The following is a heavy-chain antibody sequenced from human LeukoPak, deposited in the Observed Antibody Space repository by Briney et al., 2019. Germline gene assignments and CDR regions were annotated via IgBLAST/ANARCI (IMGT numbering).Heavy chain of an antibody. D-gene: IGHD3-22*01. CDR3: ARWGKYYYDSSGYYY. CDR2: IHPNSGGT. Sequence: GASVKVSCTASGYTFTGYYMHWVRQAPGQGLERMGWIHPNSGGTKYAQRFQGRVTVTRDTSISTVYMELSRLRSDDTAVYYCARWGKYYYDSSGYYYWGQGTLVSVSS. J-gene: IGHJ4*02. CDR1: GYTFTGYY. V-gene: IGHV1-2*02.